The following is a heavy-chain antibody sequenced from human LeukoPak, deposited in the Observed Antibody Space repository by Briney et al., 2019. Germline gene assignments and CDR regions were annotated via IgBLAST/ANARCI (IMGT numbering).Heavy chain of an antibody. CDR3: AKSLVVVTATPWAFDI. Sequence: PGRSLRLSCAASGFIFSGYSMNWVRQAPGKGLEWVSSISSSSSYIYYADSVKGRFTISRDNSKNTLYLQMNSLRAEDTAVYYCAKSLVVVTATPWAFDIWGQGTMVTVSS. J-gene: IGHJ3*02. V-gene: IGHV3-21*04. D-gene: IGHD2-21*02. CDR1: GFIFSGYS. CDR2: ISSSSSYI.